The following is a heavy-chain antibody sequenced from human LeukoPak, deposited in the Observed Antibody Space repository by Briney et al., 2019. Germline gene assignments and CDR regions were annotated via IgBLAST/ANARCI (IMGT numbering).Heavy chain of an antibody. D-gene: IGHD6-19*01. CDR2: IYYSGST. J-gene: IGHJ4*02. CDR1: GGSISSYY. CDR3: ARSIAVAGRGRTFLDY. Sequence: SETLSLTCTVSGGSISSYYWSWIRQPPGKGLEWIGYIYYSGSTNYNPSLKSRVTISVDTSKNQFSLKLSSVTAADTAVYYCARSIAVAGRGRTFLDYWGQGTLVTVSP. V-gene: IGHV4-59*01.